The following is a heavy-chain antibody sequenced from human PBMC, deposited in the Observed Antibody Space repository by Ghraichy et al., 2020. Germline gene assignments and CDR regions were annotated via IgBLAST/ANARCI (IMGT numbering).Heavy chain of an antibody. Sequence: LSLTCAVSGFTLSSHWMHWVRQAPGKGLVWVSRIHPDGSDTTYADSVKGRFTISRDNAENMVYLQMNSLRAEDAAVYYCVRDRTVAGTGPHFDYWGQGTLVTVSS. D-gene: IGHD6-13*01. CDR2: IHPDGSDT. V-gene: IGHV3-74*01. CDR1: GFTLSSHW. CDR3: VRDRTVAGTGPHFDY. J-gene: IGHJ4*02.